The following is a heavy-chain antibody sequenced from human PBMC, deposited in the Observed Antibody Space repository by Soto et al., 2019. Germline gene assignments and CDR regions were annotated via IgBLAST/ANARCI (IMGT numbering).Heavy chain of an antibody. D-gene: IGHD7-27*01. CDR3: ARGVYDNAGPGE. V-gene: IGHV3-48*02. Sequence: EVQLVESGGALIQPGGSLRLTCTASGSSFTTYNMNWVRQAPGKELEWISYISSSGDSKYYADSVKGRFTIFRDNDKSSLYLQMDSLRDEDMAVYYCARGVYDNAGPGEWGQGTLVTVS. CDR2: ISSSGDSK. CDR1: GSSFTTYN. J-gene: IGHJ4*02.